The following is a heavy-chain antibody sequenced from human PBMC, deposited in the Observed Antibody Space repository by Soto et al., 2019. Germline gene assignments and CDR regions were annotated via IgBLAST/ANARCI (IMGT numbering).Heavy chain of an antibody. CDR1: GYSFTSYW. D-gene: IGHD7-27*01. CDR3: ARASRMSWGWYYFDY. J-gene: IGHJ4*02. Sequence: HGESLKISCRGSGYSFTSYWINWVRQMPGKGLEWMGRIDPSDSYSSYSPSFQGHVTISVDKSISTAYLQWSSLKASDTAMYYCARASRMSWGWYYFDYWGPGTLVTVSS. CDR2: IDPSDSYS. V-gene: IGHV5-10-1*01.